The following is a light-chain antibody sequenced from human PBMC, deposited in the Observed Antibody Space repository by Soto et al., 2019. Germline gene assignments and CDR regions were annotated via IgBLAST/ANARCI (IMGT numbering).Light chain of an antibody. CDR1: SSDVGGYKY. Sequence: QSVLTQPASVSGSPGQSITISCTGTSSDVGGYKYVSWYQQHPGKAPKLMIYEVNNRPSGVSNRFSGSKSARTAFLTVSGLQAEDEADYYCSAYVGSNNFVFGTGTKVTVL. V-gene: IGLV2-14*01. J-gene: IGLJ1*01. CDR3: SAYVGSNNFV. CDR2: EVN.